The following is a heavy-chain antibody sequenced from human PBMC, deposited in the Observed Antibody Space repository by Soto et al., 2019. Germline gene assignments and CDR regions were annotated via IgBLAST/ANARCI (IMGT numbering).Heavy chain of an antibody. Sequence: QVQLVESGGGVVQPGRSLRLSCAASGFNFSSYGMQWVRQAPGKGLEWVALISYDGDNTYYTDSVKGRLHISTDNSQNTLDLDMHRLIAEDTAMYYCAKDLKAWNYGLYNSGMDVCGQGRTVTVSS. CDR2: ISYDGDNT. J-gene: IGHJ6*02. CDR3: AKDLKAWNYGLYNSGMDV. V-gene: IGHV3-30*18. CDR1: GFNFSSYG. D-gene: IGHD1-7*01.